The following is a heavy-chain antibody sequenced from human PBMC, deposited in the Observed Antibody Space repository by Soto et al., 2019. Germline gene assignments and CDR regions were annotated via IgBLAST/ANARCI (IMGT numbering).Heavy chain of an antibody. CDR3: ADRVGATVRLYYCDD. CDR1: GFSLSTTGVG. J-gene: IGHJ4*02. D-gene: IGHD3-16*01. V-gene: IGHV2-5*01. CDR2: IYWQDDE. Sequence: SGPTVVKPTQTLTLTCSCSGFSLSTTGVGVRWMRQPPGKALGWLALIYWQDDERYSPSLKSMLTITKDTAKNQAVITMNNMDPVDTAAYYTADRVGATVRLYYCDDWGEGALVTVSA.